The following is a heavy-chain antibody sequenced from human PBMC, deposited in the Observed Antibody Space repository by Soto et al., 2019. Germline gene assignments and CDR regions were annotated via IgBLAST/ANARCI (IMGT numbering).Heavy chain of an antibody. V-gene: IGHV5-51*03. J-gene: IGHJ6*02. CDR3: ARRAFCGGDCTARPQDYYGMDV. CDR1: GYNFNTYC. D-gene: IGHD2-21*02. CDR2: MCPRDSDT. Sequence: EVPLVQSGAEVKKSGESLKISCKRSGYNFNTYCDVWVRQMPGKGLDWVGIMCPRDSDTRYSPSSQGQVTISADKSITTASLQWSSLKASDTAIYYCARRAFCGGDCTARPQDYYGMDVWGQGTAVTVSS.